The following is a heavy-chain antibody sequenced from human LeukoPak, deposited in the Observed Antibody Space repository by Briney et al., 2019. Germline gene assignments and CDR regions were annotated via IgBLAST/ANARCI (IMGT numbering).Heavy chain of an antibody. CDR1: VFSISSYY. CDR3: ARLAAISGSDYPDD. J-gene: IGHJ4*02. Sequence: SETLSFTGTVSVFSISSYYWSWIRQPPGKELEWIGNIFYSGNTIYNPSFRSRVTISADTSKNHFSLRLRSGTAADTAVYYCARLAAISGSDYPDDWGQRTLVTVSS. V-gene: IGHV4-59*08. D-gene: IGHD1-26*01. CDR2: IFYSGNT.